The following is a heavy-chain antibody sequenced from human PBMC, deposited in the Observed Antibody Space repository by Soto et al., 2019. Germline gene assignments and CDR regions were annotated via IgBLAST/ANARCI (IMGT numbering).Heavy chain of an antibody. D-gene: IGHD3-3*01. Sequence: ASVKVSCKASGYTSTSYDINWVRQATGQGLEWMGWMNPNSGNTGYAQKFQGRVTMTRNTSISTAYMELSSLRSEDTAVYYCARMGRYDFWSGYHHDYYYYYYMDVWGKGTTVTVSS. CDR3: ARMGRYDFWSGYHHDYYYYYYMDV. J-gene: IGHJ6*03. V-gene: IGHV1-8*01. CDR2: MNPNSGNT. CDR1: GYTSTSYD.